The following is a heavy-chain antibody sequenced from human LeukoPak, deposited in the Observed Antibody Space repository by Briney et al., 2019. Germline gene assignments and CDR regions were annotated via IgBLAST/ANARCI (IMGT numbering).Heavy chain of an antibody. CDR2: IYSGGSA. D-gene: IGHD2-21*02. V-gene: IGHV4-61*02. J-gene: IGHJ5*02. Sequence: KPSQTLSLTCTVSGGSISSGRHYWSWIRQPAGKGLEWIGRIYSGGSASYNPSLTGRVTISVDTSKNQFSLMLTSVTAADAAVYYCSRGTMVVTASLSGGWFDPWGQGTLVTVSS. CDR1: GGSISSGRHY. CDR3: SRGTMVVTASLSGGWFDP.